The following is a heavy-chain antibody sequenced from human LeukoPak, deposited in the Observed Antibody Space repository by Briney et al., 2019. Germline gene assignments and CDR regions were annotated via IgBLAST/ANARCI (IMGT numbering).Heavy chain of an antibody. CDR3: ARLSRSHYSDAFDI. Sequence: ASVKVSCKASGYTFTGYYMHWVRQAPGQGLEWMGWINPNSGGTNYAQKFQGRVTMTRDTSISTAYMELSRLRSDDTAVYFCARLSRSHYSDAFDIWGQGTMVTVSS. D-gene: IGHD4-11*01. J-gene: IGHJ3*02. CDR1: GYTFTGYY. V-gene: IGHV1-2*02. CDR2: INPNSGGT.